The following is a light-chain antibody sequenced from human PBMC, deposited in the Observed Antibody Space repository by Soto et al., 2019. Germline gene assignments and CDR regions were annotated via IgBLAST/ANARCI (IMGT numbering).Light chain of an antibody. Sequence: EIVLTQSPGTLSLSPGERATLSCRASQSVSNNYLAWYQQKPGQAPRLLIYGASNRATGIPDRFSAGGSGTDFTLIISSLEPEDFAVYYCQQRVNWPPTFGGGTKVDIK. CDR1: QSVSNNY. V-gene: IGKV3D-20*02. CDR3: QQRVNWPPT. CDR2: GAS. J-gene: IGKJ4*01.